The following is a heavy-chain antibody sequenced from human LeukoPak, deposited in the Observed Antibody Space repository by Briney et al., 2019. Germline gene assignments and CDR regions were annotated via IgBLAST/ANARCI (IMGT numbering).Heavy chain of an antibody. CDR1: GFTFSSYA. Sequence: SGGSLRLSCGASGFTFSSYAMSWVRRARGKGLEWVSVISGSGDSTYYADSVKGRFTISRDNSKNTLSLQINSLRADDTAVYFCAKGSSPSRYTSLDYWGQGTLVTVSS. CDR2: ISGSGDST. V-gene: IGHV3-23*01. D-gene: IGHD2-2*02. CDR3: AKGSSPSRYTSLDY. J-gene: IGHJ4*02.